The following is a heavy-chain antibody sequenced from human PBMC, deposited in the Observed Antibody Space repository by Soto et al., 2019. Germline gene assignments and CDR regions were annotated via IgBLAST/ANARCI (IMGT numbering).Heavy chain of an antibody. V-gene: IGHV4-30-2*01. Sequence: SEPLSLTCAVSGGSISSGGYSWNWIRQPPGKGLEWIGYIYQSVNTYYNPSLESRVTISVDWSNNQFSLNLSSVTAADTAVYYCASGSRVNYYYFDLDVWGQGTTVTVSS. J-gene: IGHJ6*02. D-gene: IGHD1-26*01. CDR2: IYQSVNT. CDR1: GGSISSGGYS. CDR3: ASGSRVNYYYFDLDV.